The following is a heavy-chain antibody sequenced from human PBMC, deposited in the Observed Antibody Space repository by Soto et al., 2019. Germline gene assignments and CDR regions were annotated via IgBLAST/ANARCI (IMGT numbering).Heavy chain of an antibody. J-gene: IGHJ5*02. V-gene: IGHV4-59*13. Sequence: PSETLSLTCTVSGGSISSYYWSWIRQPPGKGLEWIGYVSYTGSTYYNPSLQSRVTISLGTSMNRFSLKVASVTAADTAVYYCARLSVDLNDYWSLDPWGKGTLVTVPS. D-gene: IGHD3-3*01. CDR3: ARLSVDLNDYWSLDP. CDR2: VSYTGST. CDR1: GGSISSYY.